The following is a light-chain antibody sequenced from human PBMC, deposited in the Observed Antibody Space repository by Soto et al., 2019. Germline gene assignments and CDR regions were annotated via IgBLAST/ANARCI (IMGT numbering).Light chain of an antibody. CDR3: QQHGISHIT. Sequence: VLTQSPGTLSLTKGERATLSCRASQSVSSNYLAWYQKKPGRAPRLLIYGASTRATGIPDRFSGGGSGTDFTLTISRLEPEDFAVYYCQQHGISHITFGQGTRLEI. V-gene: IGKV3-20*01. CDR1: QSVSSNY. CDR2: GAS. J-gene: IGKJ5*01.